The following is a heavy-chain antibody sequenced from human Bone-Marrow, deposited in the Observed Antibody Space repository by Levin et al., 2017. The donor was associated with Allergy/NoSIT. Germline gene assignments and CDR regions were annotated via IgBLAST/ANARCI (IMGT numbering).Heavy chain of an antibody. V-gene: IGHV1-18*04. D-gene: IGHD7-27*01. CDR2: ISTYNGYT. J-gene: IGHJ4*02. Sequence: ASVKVSCKASGYTFTTSAISWVRQAPGQGLEWVGWISTYNGYTNYAQKFQGRVTMTTDTTTNTAYMEVRSLRSDDTAVYYCARELGRYPYFGFWGQGTLVAVSS. CDR3: ARELGRYPYFGF. CDR1: GYTFTTSA.